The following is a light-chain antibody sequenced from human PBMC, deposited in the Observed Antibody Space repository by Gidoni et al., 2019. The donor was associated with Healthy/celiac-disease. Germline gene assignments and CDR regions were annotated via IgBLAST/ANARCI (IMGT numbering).Light chain of an antibody. V-gene: IGKV1-39*01. CDR1: QSISSY. Sequence: DIQMTQSPSSLSASVGDRVTITCRASQSISSYLNWYQPKPGKAPKLLIYAASSLQSGVPSRFSGSGSGTDFTLTIIRLQPEDFATYYCQQSYSTWTFGQGTKVEIK. CDR2: AAS. CDR3: QQSYSTWT. J-gene: IGKJ1*01.